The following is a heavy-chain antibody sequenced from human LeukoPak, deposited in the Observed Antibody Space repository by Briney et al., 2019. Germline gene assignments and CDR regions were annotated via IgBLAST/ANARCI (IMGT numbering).Heavy chain of an antibody. J-gene: IGHJ4*02. CDR2: IKQDGSEK. Sequence: PGGSLRLSCAASGFTFSSYWMSWVRQAPGKGLEWVANIKQDGSEKYYVDSVKGRFTISRDNAKNSLYLQMNSLRAEDTAVYYCAGGYSGYDWNYWGQGTLVTVSS. CDR1: GFTFSSYW. CDR3: AGGYSGYDWNY. V-gene: IGHV3-7*04. D-gene: IGHD5-12*01.